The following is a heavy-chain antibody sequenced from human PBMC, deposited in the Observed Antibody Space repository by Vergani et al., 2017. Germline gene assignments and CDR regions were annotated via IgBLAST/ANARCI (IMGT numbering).Heavy chain of an antibody. CDR3: ARSLYSESYFSYDY. J-gene: IGHJ4*02. D-gene: IGHD1-26*01. CDR2: IYYSGST. V-gene: IGHV4-59*01. Sequence: QVQLQESGPGLVKPSETLSLPCTVSGGSISSYYWSWIRQPPGKGLEWIGYIYYSGSTNYNPSLKSRVTISVDTSKNQFSLKLSSVTAADTAVYYCARSLYSESYFSYDYWGQGTLVTVSS. CDR1: GGSISSYY.